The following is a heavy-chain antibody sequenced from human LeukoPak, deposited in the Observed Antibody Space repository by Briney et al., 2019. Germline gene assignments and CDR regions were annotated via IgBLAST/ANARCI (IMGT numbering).Heavy chain of an antibody. CDR2: ISGYNGYT. V-gene: IGHV1-18*01. J-gene: IGHJ3*02. D-gene: IGHD3-22*01. CDR3: ARVGNYYDRNPFDI. Sequence: ASVKVSCKASGYTFTSCGISWVRQAPGQGVEWMGWISGYNGYTTYAQKLQGRVTMATDTSTSTAYMELRSLTSDDTAVYYCARVGNYYDRNPFDIWGQGTMVTVSS. CDR1: GYTFTSCG.